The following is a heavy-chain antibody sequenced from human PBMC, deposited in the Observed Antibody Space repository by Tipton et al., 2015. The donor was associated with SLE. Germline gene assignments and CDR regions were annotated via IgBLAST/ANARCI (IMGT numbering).Heavy chain of an antibody. CDR3: ATRPGGVEWSMGLLDV. CDR1: GYSFTNYW. V-gene: IGHV5-51*01. J-gene: IGHJ6*02. D-gene: IGHD3-16*01. CDR2: IYPVDSDI. Sequence: QLVQSGAEVKKPGESLKISCKDSGYSFTNYWIGWVRQMPGKGLEWMGIIYPVDSDIAYSPSFQGQVTISADKSINTAYLQWNSLKASDTAMYYCATRPGGVEWSMGLLDVWGQGTTVIVSS.